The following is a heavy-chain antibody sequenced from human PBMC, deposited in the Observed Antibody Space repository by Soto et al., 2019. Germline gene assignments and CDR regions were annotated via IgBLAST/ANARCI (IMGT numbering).Heavy chain of an antibody. CDR3: ARDWYCSGGSCYHHDAFDI. CDR2: ISSSGSTI. CDR1: GFTFSGYY. J-gene: IGHJ3*02. D-gene: IGHD2-15*01. V-gene: IGHV3-11*01. Sequence: GGSLRLSCAASGFTFSGYYMSWIRQAPGKGLEWVSYISSSGSTIYYADSVKGRFTISRDNAKNSLYLQMNSLRAEDTAVYYCARDWYCSGGSCYHHDAFDIWGQGTMVTVSS.